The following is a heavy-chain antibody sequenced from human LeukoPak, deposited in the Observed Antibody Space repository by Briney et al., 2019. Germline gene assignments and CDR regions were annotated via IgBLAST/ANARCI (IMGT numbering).Heavy chain of an antibody. J-gene: IGHJ4*02. Sequence: SVKVSCKASGGTFSSYAISWVRQAPGQGLEWMGGIIPIFGTANYAQKFQGRVTITTDESTSTAYMELSSLRSEDTAVYYCARVGAAPPRGGHFDYWGQGTLVTLSS. CDR2: IIPIFGTA. V-gene: IGHV1-69*05. CDR1: GGTFSSYA. D-gene: IGHD3-16*01. CDR3: ARVGAAPPRGGHFDY.